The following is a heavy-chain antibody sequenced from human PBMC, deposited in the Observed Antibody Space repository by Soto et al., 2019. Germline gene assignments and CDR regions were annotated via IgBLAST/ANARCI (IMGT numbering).Heavy chain of an antibody. D-gene: IGHD3-16*02. CDR3: ARVDDYIWGSYRSGPHYYYMDV. V-gene: IGHV3-21*01. J-gene: IGHJ6*03. CDR1: GFTFSSYS. Sequence: EVQLVESGGGLVKPGGSLRLSCAASGFTFSSYSMNWVRQAPGKGLEWVSSISSSSSYIYYADSVKGRFTISRDNAKNSLYLQMNSLRAEDTAVYYCARVDDYIWGSYRSGPHYYYMDVWGKGTTVTVSS. CDR2: ISSSSSYI.